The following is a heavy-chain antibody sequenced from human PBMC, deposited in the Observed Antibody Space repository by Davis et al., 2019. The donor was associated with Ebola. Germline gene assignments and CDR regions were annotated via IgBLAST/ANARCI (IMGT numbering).Heavy chain of an antibody. D-gene: IGHD2-2*01. CDR3: AKDRYQNWFDP. V-gene: IGHV1-18*01. CDR1: GYTFTSYA. Sequence: ASVMVSCRASGYTFTSYAMHWVRQAPGQRLEWMVWISAYNGNTNYAQKLQGRVTMTTDTSTSTAYMELRSLRSDDTAVYYCAKDRYQNWFDPWGQGTLVTVSS. CDR2: ISAYNGNT. J-gene: IGHJ5*02.